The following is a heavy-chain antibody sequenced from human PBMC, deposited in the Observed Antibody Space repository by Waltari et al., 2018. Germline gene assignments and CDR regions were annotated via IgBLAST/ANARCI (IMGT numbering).Heavy chain of an antibody. J-gene: IGHJ4*02. CDR1: GFPFSSYS. V-gene: IGHV3-48*04. CDR3: ARGPVGATPFDY. Sequence: EVQLVASGGGWVQPGGSLRLSCAASGFPFSSYSMHWVRQAPGNGLEWVSYNSSSSSTIYYADSVKGRFTTSRDNAKNSLYLQMNSLRAEDTAVYYCARGPVGATPFDYWGQGTLVTVSS. CDR2: NSSSSSTI. D-gene: IGHD1-26*01.